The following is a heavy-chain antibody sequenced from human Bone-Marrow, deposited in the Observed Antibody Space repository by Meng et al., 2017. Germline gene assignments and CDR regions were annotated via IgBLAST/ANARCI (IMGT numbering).Heavy chain of an antibody. CDR3: ARGKRWTPGYFDY. Sequence: QVQLQESGPGLVKPSETLSLTCTVSGGSISDYYGSWIRQPPGRGLEWIGYIYYSGSTNYNPSLKSRVTISVDTSKNQFSLKLSSVIAEDTAVYYCARGKRWTPGYFDYWGQGTLVTVSS. CDR1: GGSISDYY. CDR2: IYYSGST. V-gene: IGHV4-59*01. D-gene: IGHD2-15*01. J-gene: IGHJ4*02.